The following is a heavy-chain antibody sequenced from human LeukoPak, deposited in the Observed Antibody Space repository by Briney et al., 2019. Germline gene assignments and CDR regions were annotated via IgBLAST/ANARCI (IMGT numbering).Heavy chain of an antibody. CDR3: ARDGPGYYGSGSFPY. Sequence: GGSLRLSCAASGSTFSSYSMNWVRQAPGKGLEWVSSISSSSSYIYYADSVKGRFTISRDNAKNSLYLQMNSLRAEDTAVYYCARDGPGYYGSGSFPYWGQGTLVTVSS. D-gene: IGHD3-10*01. J-gene: IGHJ4*02. V-gene: IGHV3-21*01. CDR1: GSTFSSYS. CDR2: ISSSSSYI.